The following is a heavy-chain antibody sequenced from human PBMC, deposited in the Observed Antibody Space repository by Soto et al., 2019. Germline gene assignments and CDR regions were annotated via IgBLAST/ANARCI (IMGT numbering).Heavy chain of an antibody. J-gene: IGHJ6*02. CDR3: ARDRGGIAAAGVYYYYGMDV. V-gene: IGHV4-31*03. CDR1: GGSISSGGYY. Sequence: PSETLSLTCTVSGGSISSGGYYWSWIRQHPGRGLEWIGYIYYSASTYYNPSLKSRVTIAVGTSKNQFSLKLSSVTAADTAVYYCARDRGGIAAAGVYYYYGMDVWGQGTTVTVSS. CDR2: IYYSAST. D-gene: IGHD6-13*01.